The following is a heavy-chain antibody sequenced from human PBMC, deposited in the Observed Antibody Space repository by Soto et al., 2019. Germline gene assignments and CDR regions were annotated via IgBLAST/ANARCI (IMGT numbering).Heavy chain of an antibody. D-gene: IGHD3-22*01. CDR1: GYSISSGYY. Sequence: PSETLSLTCAVSGYSISSGYYWGWIRQPPGKGLEWIGSIYHSGSTYYNPSLKSRVTISXXXXXXQXSXKXXXVTAXDTAVYYCARRSITMISWGQGTLVTVSS. CDR2: IYHSGST. V-gene: IGHV4-38-2*01. CDR3: ARRSITMIS. J-gene: IGHJ5*02.